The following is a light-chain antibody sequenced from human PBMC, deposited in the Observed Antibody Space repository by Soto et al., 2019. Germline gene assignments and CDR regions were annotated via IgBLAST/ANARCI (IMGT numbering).Light chain of an antibody. CDR1: QSVSSN. V-gene: IGKV3-15*01. CDR3: QQYNNWPPP. Sequence: EIVMTQSPATLSVPPGERATLSCRASQSVSSNLAWYQQKPGQAPRLLIYGASTRATGIPARFSGSGSGTEFTLTISSLQSEDFAVYYCQQYNNWPPPFGQGTKVEIK. CDR2: GAS. J-gene: IGKJ1*01.